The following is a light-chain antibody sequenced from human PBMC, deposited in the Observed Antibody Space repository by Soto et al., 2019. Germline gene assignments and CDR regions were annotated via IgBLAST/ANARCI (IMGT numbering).Light chain of an antibody. J-gene: IGLJ1*01. CDR2: EVT. V-gene: IGLV1-40*01. Sequence: QSVLTQPPSVSGAPGQRVTISCTGSSSNIGAGYDVHWYQQLPGTAPKLLIYEVTDRPSGVSNRFSGSRSGNTASLTISGLQAEDEGDYYCSPYTSSSTYVFGIGTKVTVL. CDR1: SSNIGAGYD. CDR3: SPYTSSSTYV.